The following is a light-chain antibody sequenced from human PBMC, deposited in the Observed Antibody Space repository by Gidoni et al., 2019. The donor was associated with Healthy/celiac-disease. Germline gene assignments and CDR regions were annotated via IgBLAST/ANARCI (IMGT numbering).Light chain of an antibody. CDR3: QQRSNCPLT. CDR1: QSVSSY. V-gene: IGKV3-11*01. Sequence: EIVLTQSPATLSLSPGERATLPCRASQSVSSYLAGYQQKPGQAPRLLIYDASNRATGTPARCSGSGAGTDFTLTISSLEPEDFAVYYCQQRSNCPLTFGGGTKVEIK. CDR2: DAS. J-gene: IGKJ4*01.